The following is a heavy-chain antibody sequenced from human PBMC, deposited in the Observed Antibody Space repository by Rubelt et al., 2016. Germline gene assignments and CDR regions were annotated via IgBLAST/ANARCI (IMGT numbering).Heavy chain of an antibody. CDR1: GGSFSGYY. J-gene: IGHJ4*02. D-gene: IGHD5-12*01. CDR2: INHGGST. Sequence: QVQLQESGPGLVKPSETLSVTCAVYGGSFSGYYWTWIRQPPGKGLEWIGEINHGGSTNHNPSLKSRVTIAVDTSKNQISRKLRSVTAADTAIYYCARSSGYDYVYDYWGQGTLVTVSS. V-gene: IGHV4-34*10. CDR3: ARSSGYDYVYDY.